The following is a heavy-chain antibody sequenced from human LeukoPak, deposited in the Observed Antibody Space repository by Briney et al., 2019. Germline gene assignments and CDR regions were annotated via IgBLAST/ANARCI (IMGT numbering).Heavy chain of an antibody. D-gene: IGHD3-22*01. CDR3: AKDVLNYYDSSGYGYFQH. CDR2: ISGSGGST. J-gene: IGHJ1*01. V-gene: IGHV3-23*01. Sequence: GGSLRLSCAASGFTFSSYAMSWVRQAPGKGLEWVSAISGSGGSTYYADSVKGRFTISRDNSKNTLYLQMNSLRAEDTAVYYCAKDVLNYYDSSGYGYFQHWGQGTLVAVSS. CDR1: GFTFSSYA.